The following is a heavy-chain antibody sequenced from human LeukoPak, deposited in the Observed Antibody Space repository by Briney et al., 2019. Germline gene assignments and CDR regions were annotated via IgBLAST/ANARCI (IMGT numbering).Heavy chain of an antibody. J-gene: IGHJ4*02. Sequence: PGGSLRLSCAASGFTSSTYVMHWVRQAPGKGLDWVALIWDDGNNKYYADSVKGRFTISRDNSKNTLYLQMDSLRAEDTAVYYCAKEYTVVTHFDYWGQGTLVIVSS. D-gene: IGHD4-23*01. V-gene: IGHV3-30*02. CDR1: GFTSSTYV. CDR2: IWDDGNNK. CDR3: AKEYTVVTHFDY.